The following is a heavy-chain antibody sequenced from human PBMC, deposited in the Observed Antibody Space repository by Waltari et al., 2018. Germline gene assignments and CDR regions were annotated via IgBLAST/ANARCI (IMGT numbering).Heavy chain of an antibody. CDR1: GDSMTSTDC. J-gene: IGHJ4*02. D-gene: IGHD2-15*01. CDR3: ARDRGRGLYLDS. Sequence: QLQLQESGPGLVKPSGTLSLTCTVSGDSMTSTDCWSWVRQPPRKGLEWVGQVRGEGKNDYDPSFAGRVAVSLDTSINQFSLRVTSATAAYTAVYYCARDRGRGLYLDSWGQGTLVTVSP. V-gene: IGHV4-4*02. CDR2: VRGEGKN.